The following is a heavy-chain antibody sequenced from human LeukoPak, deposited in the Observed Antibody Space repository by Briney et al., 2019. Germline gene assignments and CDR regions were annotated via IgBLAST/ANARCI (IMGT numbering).Heavy chain of an antibody. Sequence: SETLSLTCTVSGGSISSSSYYWGWIRQPPGKGLEWIGSIYYSGSTYYNPSLKSRVTISVDTSKHQFSLKLSSVTAADTAVYYCARQITMVRGVTVTDWFDPWGQGTLVTVSS. CDR3: ARQITMVRGVTVTDWFDP. CDR2: IYYSGST. CDR1: GGSISSSSYY. D-gene: IGHD3-10*01. J-gene: IGHJ5*02. V-gene: IGHV4-39*01.